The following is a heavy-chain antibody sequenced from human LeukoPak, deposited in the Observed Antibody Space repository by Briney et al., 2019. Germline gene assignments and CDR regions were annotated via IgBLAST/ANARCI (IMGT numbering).Heavy chain of an antibody. Sequence: GGSLRLSCAASGFTFSSYGMHWVRQAPGKGLEWVAFIRYDGSNKYYADSVKGRFTISRDNSKNTLYLQMNSLRAEDTAVYYCAKDHSFGYYLGTFDYWGQGTLVTVSS. CDR1: GFTFSSYG. D-gene: IGHD3-22*01. J-gene: IGHJ4*02. CDR3: AKDHSFGYYLGTFDY. CDR2: IRYDGSNK. V-gene: IGHV3-30*02.